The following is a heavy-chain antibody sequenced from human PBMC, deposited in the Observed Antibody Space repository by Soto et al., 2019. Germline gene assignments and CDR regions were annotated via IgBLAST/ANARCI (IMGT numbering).Heavy chain of an antibody. V-gene: IGHV3-15*01. CDR3: TTLDCAWPVDY. Sequence: PGGSLRLSCAASGFTFTDAWMNWVRQAPGKGLEWVAHIKSKTDGGTAGYAAPVKGRFTISRDDSKNTLYLQMNSLKTEDTAVYYCTTLDCAWPVDYWGQGTLVNVSS. CDR1: GFTFTDAW. J-gene: IGHJ4*01. D-gene: IGHD2-21*02. CDR2: IKSKTDGGTA.